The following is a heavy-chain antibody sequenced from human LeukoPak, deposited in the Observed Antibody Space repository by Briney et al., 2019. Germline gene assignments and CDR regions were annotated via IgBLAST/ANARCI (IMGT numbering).Heavy chain of an antibody. CDR2: ISGSGGST. J-gene: IGHJ6*03. CDR3: AKSGGSCSGGSCYYYYYYMDV. Sequence: GGSLRLXCAASGFTCSSYASSWVRRAPGKGLEWVSTISGSGGSTYYADSVKGRFTISRDNSKNTLYLQMNSLRAEDTAVYYCAKSGGSCSGGSCYYYYYYMDVWGKGTTVTVSS. D-gene: IGHD2-15*01. V-gene: IGHV3-23*01. CDR1: GFTCSSYA.